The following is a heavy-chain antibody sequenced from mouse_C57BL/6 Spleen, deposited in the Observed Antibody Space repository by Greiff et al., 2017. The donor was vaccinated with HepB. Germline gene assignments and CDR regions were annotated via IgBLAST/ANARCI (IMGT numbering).Heavy chain of an antibody. V-gene: IGHV1-64*01. CDR1: GYTFTSYW. CDR3: ARQGYSRFGDY. CDR2: IHPSSGST. Sequence: VQLQQPGAELVKPGASVKLSCKASGYTFTSYWMHWVKQRPGQGLEWIGMIHPSSGSTNYNEKFKSKATLTVDKSSSTAYMQLSSLTSEDSAVYYCARQGYSRFGDYWGQGTSVTVSS. D-gene: IGHD2-14*01. J-gene: IGHJ4*01.